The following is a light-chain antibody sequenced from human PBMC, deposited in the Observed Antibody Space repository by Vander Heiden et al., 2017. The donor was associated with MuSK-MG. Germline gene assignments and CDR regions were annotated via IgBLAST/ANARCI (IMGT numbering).Light chain of an antibody. CDR3: QSYDSILSGYV. CDR2: GTS. V-gene: IGLV1-40*01. Sequence: HSVLAHPPSVAGAPGQRVTTSCAGSSSNSGEGYDVHWYQQDPGTAPKVLIYGTSNRPSVVPDRFSGSKSGTAASLAITGLQAEDEADYYCQSYDSILSGYVFGTGTKVTVL. J-gene: IGLJ1*01. CDR1: SSNSGEGYD.